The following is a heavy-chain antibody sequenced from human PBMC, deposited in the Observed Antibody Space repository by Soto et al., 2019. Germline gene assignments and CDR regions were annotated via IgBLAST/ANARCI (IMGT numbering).Heavy chain of an antibody. J-gene: IGHJ6*02. Sequence: EVQLVESGGGLVKPGGSLRLSCAASGFTFSSYSMNWVRQAPGKGLEWVSSISSSSSYIYYADSVKGRFTISRDNAKNSLYLQMNSLRAEDTAVYYCASLFGRLGMTTVTTLTSNYYYYGMDVWGQGTTVTVSS. V-gene: IGHV3-21*01. D-gene: IGHD4-17*01. CDR3: ASLFGRLGMTTVTTLTSNYYYYGMDV. CDR2: ISSSSSYI. CDR1: GFTFSSYS.